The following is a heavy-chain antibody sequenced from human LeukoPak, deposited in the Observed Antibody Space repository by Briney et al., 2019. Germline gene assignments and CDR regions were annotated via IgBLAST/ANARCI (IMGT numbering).Heavy chain of an antibody. Sequence: GGSLRLSCAASGFDFSDYYMNWIRQAPGGGLEWLAFISGRGHKILYSDSLNGRFTVSRDNAQKLLFLQMNDLRAGDTAIYYCARDLNTGMDVWGRGTTVTVSS. CDR3: ARDLNTGMDV. CDR1: GFDFSDYY. J-gene: IGHJ6*02. V-gene: IGHV3-11*01. CDR2: ISGRGHKI.